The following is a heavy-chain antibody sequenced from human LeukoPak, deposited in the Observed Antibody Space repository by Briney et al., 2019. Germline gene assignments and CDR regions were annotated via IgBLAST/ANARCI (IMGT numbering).Heavy chain of an antibody. V-gene: IGHV3-53*01. CDR2: IYSGGST. D-gene: IGHD3-10*01. J-gene: IGHJ4*02. CDR3: ARVDYYGSGSYYYFDY. CDR1: GFTFSSNY. Sequence: GRSLRLSCAASGFTFSSNYMSWVRQAPGKGLEWVSVIYSGGSTYYADSVKGRFTISRDNSKNTLYLQMNSLRAEDTAVYYCARVDYYGSGSYYYFDYWGQGTLVTVSS.